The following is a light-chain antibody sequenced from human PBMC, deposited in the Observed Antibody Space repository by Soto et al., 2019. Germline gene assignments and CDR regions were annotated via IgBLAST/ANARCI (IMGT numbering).Light chain of an antibody. J-gene: IGKJ1*01. V-gene: IGKV1-5*03. Sequence: IQMTQSPSTLFVSIGDRVTITCRASQSISIWLAWYQQKPGKAPKLLIHKASSLESEVPSRFSGSGSGTEFTLTINSLQPDDSATYYCQQYNSDSTFGQGTKVEIK. CDR3: QQYNSDST. CDR1: QSISIW. CDR2: KAS.